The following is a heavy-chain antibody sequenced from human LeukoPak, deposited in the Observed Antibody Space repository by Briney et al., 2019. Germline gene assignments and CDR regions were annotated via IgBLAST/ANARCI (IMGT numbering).Heavy chain of an antibody. D-gene: IGHD3-22*01. CDR3: ARGAYYYDSSGYFTFHI. J-gene: IGHJ3*02. CDR1: GGSFSGYY. V-gene: IGHV4-34*01. Sequence: SSETLSLTCAVYGGSFSGYYWSWIRQPPGKGLEWIGEINHSGSTNYNPSLKSRVTISVDTSKNQFSLKLSSVTAADTAVYYCARGAYYYDSSGYFTFHIWGQGTMVTVSS. CDR2: INHSGST.